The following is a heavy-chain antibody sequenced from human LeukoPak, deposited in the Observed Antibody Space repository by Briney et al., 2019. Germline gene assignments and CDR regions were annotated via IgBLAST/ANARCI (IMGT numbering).Heavy chain of an antibody. J-gene: IGHJ4*02. CDR2: ISGSGGST. D-gene: IGHD2-21*02. CDR3: AKSRDPPDY. V-gene: IGHV3-23*01. CDR1: GFTLSSYA. Sequence: GGSLRLSCAASGFTLSSYAMSGVRQARAKGREWVSAISGSGGSTYYADSVKGRFTISRDNSKNTLYLQMNSLRAEDTAVYYCAKSRDPPDYWGQGTLVTVSS.